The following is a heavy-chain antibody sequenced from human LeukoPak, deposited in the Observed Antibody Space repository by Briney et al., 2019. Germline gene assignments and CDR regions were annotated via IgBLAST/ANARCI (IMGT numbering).Heavy chain of an antibody. V-gene: IGHV5-51*01. CDR1: GYSFTSYW. CDR3: ASVLGGYSYGFDY. J-gene: IGHJ4*02. D-gene: IGHD5-18*01. Sequence: GESLKISCKGSGYSFTSYWIVWVRQMPGKGLEWMGIIYPGDSDTRYSPSFQGQATISADKSISTAYLQWSSLKASDTAMYYCASVLGGYSYGFDYWGQGTLVTVSS. CDR2: IYPGDSDT.